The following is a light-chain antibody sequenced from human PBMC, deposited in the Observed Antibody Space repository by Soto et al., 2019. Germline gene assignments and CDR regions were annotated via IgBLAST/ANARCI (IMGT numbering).Light chain of an antibody. CDR2: EVS. CDR3: SSYTTSSTQV. Sequence: QSALTQPASVSGSPGQSITISRTGTSSDIGTYNYVSWYQQHPGKVPKLMIYEVSNRPSGVSNRFSGSKSGNTASLAISGLQAEDEADYYCSSYTTSSTQVFGGGTQLTVL. CDR1: SSDIGTYNY. J-gene: IGLJ3*02. V-gene: IGLV2-14*01.